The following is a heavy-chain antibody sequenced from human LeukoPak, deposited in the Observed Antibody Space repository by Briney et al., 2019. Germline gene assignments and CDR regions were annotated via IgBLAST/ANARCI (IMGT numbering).Heavy chain of an antibody. CDR1: GGSISSYY. CDR2: IYTSGST. D-gene: IGHD1-26*01. V-gene: IGHV4-4*07. CDR3: ARSPVRELLADCDFDY. J-gene: IGHJ4*02. Sequence: SETLSLTCTVSGGSISSYYWSWIRQPAGKGLEWIGRIYTSGSTNYNPSLKSRVTMSVDTSKNQFSLKLSSVTAADTAVYYCARSPVRELLADCDFDYWGQGTLVTVSS.